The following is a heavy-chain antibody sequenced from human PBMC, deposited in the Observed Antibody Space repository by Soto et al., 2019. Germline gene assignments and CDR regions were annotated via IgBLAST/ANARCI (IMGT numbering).Heavy chain of an antibody. CDR1: GFSFSSYA. CDR2: ISRSGNST. J-gene: IGHJ4*02. D-gene: IGHD3-9*01. V-gene: IGHV3-23*01. Sequence: EVQVLESGGDLAQPGGSLRLSCAASGFSFSSYAMSWVRQSPGKGLEWVSSISRSGNSTYSADSVRGRFTISRDNSKNTLDMQMYSLRAEDTAVYYCAKDAKILDWLPTSYYYDFWGRGALVTVSS. CDR3: AKDAKILDWLPTSYYYDF.